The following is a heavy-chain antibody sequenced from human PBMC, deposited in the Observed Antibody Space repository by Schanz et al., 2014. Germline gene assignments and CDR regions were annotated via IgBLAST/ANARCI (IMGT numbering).Heavy chain of an antibody. D-gene: IGHD1-1*01. CDR3: ARAHGNNWYGKGLDY. Sequence: QVQLLQFGGGVVQPGRSLRLSCAASGFTFSSYAMHWVRQAPGKGLEWVALISNDGSIKYYADSVEGRFTISRDNSRNTLYLQMNSLRADDTAVYFCARAHGNNWYGKGLDYWGRGTLVTVSS. V-gene: IGHV3-30-3*01. J-gene: IGHJ4*02. CDR1: GFTFSSYA. CDR2: ISNDGSIK.